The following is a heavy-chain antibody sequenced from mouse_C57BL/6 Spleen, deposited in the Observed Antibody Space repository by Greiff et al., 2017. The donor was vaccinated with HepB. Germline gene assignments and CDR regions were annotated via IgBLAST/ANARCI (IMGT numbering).Heavy chain of an antibody. D-gene: IGHD2-3*01. CDR3: ARVFYDGYYGY. V-gene: IGHV5-4*03. J-gene: IGHJ2*01. CDR1: GFTFSSYA. CDR2: ISDGGSYT. Sequence: EVKLVESGGGLVKPGGSLKLSCAASGFTFSSYAMSWVRQTTEKRLEWVATISDGGSYTYYPDNVKGRFTISRDNDKTNLYLQMSHLKSEDTAMYYCARVFYDGYYGYWGQGTTLTVSS.